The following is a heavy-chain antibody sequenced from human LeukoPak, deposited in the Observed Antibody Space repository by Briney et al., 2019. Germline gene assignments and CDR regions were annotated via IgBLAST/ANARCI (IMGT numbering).Heavy chain of an antibody. J-gene: IGHJ3*01. D-gene: IGHD6-19*01. CDR2: IKQDGSEK. V-gene: IGHV3-7*01. Sequence: TGGSLRLSCAASGFTFSSYWMSWVRQAPGEGLEWVANIKQDGSEKYYVDSVKGRFTISRDNAKNSLYLQMNSLRAEDTAVYFCARDRGSGDEYSPDAFDLWGQGTMVTVSS. CDR1: GFTFSSYW. CDR3: ARDRGSGDEYSPDAFDL.